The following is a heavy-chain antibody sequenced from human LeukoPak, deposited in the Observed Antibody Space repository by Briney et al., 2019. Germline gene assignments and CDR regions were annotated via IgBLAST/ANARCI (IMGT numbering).Heavy chain of an antibody. V-gene: IGHV4-34*01. J-gene: IGHJ4*02. CDR2: INHSGST. D-gene: IGHD3-10*01. Sequence: SETLSLTCAVYGGSFSGYYWSWIRQPPGKGLEWIGEINHSGSTNYNPSLKSRVTISVDTSKNQFSLKLSSVTAADTAVYYCARRALTPFWRDMVRGMPFDYWGQGTLVTVSS. CDR1: GGSFSGYY. CDR3: ARRALTPFWRDMVRGMPFDY.